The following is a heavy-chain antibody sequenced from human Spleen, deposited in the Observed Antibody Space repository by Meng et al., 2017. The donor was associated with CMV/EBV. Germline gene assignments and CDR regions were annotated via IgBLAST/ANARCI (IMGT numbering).Heavy chain of an antibody. CDR1: GDTFISNA. J-gene: IGHJ4*02. CDR2: IQYDGSHK. CDR3: AKGANFYDSSGPFDY. Sequence: GGSLRLSCAASGDTFISNAMHWVRQAPGKGLEWVAFIQYDGSHKYYADSVKGRFTISRDNSKNTLYLQMNSLRPEDSAVHYCAKGANFYDSSGPFDYWGQGTVVTVSS. D-gene: IGHD3-22*01. V-gene: IGHV3-30*02.